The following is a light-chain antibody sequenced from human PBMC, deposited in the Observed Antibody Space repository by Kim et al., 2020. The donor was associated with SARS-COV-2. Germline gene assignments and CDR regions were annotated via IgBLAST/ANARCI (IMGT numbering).Light chain of an antibody. CDR3: QSYDSSNPVV. V-gene: IGLV6-57*04. Sequence: LTQPHSVSESPGKMVTISCTRSSGSIASNYVQWYQQRPGSAPTTVIYEDNQRPSGVPDRFSGSIDSSSNSASLTISGLKTEDEADYYCQSYDSSNPVVFGGGTQLTVL. CDR2: EDN. J-gene: IGLJ2*01. CDR1: SGSIASNY.